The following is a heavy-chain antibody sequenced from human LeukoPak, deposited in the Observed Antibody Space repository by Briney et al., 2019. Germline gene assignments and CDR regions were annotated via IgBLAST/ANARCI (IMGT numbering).Heavy chain of an antibody. V-gene: IGHV3-23*01. CDR1: GFTFNSYG. J-gene: IGHJ4*02. D-gene: IGHD6-19*01. CDR3: AKAGIGVVGYFDY. Sequence: GGSLRLSCAAAGFTFNSYGMSWVRLAPGKGMGWVSAIRGSGGGTYYADSLKGRFTISRDNSKNTLYLQMNSLRDEDTALYYCAKAGIGVVGYFDYWGQGTLVTVSS. CDR2: IRGSGGGT.